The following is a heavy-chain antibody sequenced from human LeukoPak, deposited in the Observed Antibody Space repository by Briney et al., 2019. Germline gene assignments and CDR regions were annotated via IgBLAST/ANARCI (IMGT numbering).Heavy chain of an antibody. CDR1: GGSISSGDYY. Sequence: TSQTLSLTCTVSGGSISSGDYYWSWIRQPPGKGLEWIGYIYYSGSTYYNPSLKSRVTISVDTSKNQFSLKLSSVTAADTAVYYCARWPRYSGFRSADDAFDIWGQGTMVTVSS. CDR2: IYYSGST. D-gene: IGHD5-12*01. CDR3: ARWPRYSGFRSADDAFDI. V-gene: IGHV4-30-4*01. J-gene: IGHJ3*02.